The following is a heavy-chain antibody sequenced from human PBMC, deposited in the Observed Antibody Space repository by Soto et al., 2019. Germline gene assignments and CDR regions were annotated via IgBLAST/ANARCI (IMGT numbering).Heavy chain of an antibody. D-gene: IGHD2-15*01. CDR1: GGTFSRDA. J-gene: IGHJ5*02. CDR3: ARGVVVVAASQWGWFDP. V-gene: IGHV1-69*01. CDR2: IIPMFGTA. Sequence: QVQLVQSGAEVKNPGSSVKVSCKASGGTFSRDAISWVRQAPGQGLEWMGGIIPMFGTAKYVQKFQGRLTITADESTTTAYMELRSLRSDDTAVYYCARGVVVVAASQWGWFDPWGKGTLVTVSS.